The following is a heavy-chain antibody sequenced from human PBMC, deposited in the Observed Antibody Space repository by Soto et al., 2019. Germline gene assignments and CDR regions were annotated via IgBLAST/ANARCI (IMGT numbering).Heavy chain of an antibody. CDR2: IHYSGST. D-gene: IGHD3-22*01. CDR1: GGSISRNIYY. CDR3: ASQHYYDSSGYYVVY. J-gene: IGHJ4*02. V-gene: IGHV4-39*01. Sequence: QLQLQESGPGLVKPSETLSLTCTVSGGSISRNIYYWGWIRQPPGKGLEWIGNIHYSGSTYYDSSLQSRVTISIDTSKNQFSLKLSSVTATDTAVYYCASQHYYDSSGYYVVYWGQGTLVTVSS.